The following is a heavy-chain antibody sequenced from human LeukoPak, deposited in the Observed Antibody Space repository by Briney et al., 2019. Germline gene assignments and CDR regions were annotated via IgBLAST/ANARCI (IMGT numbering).Heavy chain of an antibody. D-gene: IGHD6-13*01. CDR3: AKDHGDSSSWV. Sequence: PGGPLRLSCAASGFTFSSYGMHWARQAPGKGRVGVAFIRYYGSNKYYADSEKGRFTISRDNSKITLYLQMSSRSAEDSVVYYCAKDHGDSSSWVWGQGTLVTVSS. CDR1: GFTFSSYG. J-gene: IGHJ4*02. CDR2: IRYYGSNK. V-gene: IGHV3-30*02.